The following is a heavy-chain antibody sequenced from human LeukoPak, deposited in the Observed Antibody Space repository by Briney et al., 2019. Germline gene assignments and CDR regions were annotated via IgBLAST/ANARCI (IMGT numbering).Heavy chain of an antibody. D-gene: IGHD5-24*01. V-gene: IGHV3-74*01. CDR1: GFTFSSYW. J-gene: IGHJ4*02. CDR2: INSDGSST. Sequence: PGRSLRLSCAVSGFTFSSYWMHWVRQAPGKGLVWVSRINSDGSSTSYADSVKGRFTISRDNAKNTLYLQMNSLRAEDTAVYYCARVDFTFLMAPPDYWGQGTLVTVSS. CDR3: ARVDFTFLMAPPDY.